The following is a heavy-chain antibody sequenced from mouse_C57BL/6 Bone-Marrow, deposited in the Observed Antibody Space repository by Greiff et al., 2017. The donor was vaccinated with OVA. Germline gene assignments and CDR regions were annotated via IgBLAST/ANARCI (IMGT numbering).Heavy chain of an antibody. CDR3: ARHGDGYDASYFDY. CDR1: GYAFSSSW. Sequence: VQLQQSGPELVKPGASVKISCKASGYAFSSSWMNWVKQRPGKGLEWIGRIYPGDGDTNYNGKFKGKATLTADKSSSTAYMQLSSLTSEYSAVYFCARHGDGYDASYFDYWGQGTALTVTS. CDR2: IYPGDGDT. J-gene: IGHJ2*01. D-gene: IGHD2-2*01. V-gene: IGHV1-82*01.